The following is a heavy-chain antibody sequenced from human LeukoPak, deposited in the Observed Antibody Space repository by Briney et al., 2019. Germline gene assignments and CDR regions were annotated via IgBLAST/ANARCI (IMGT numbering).Heavy chain of an antibody. CDR3: AKAQYLLDAFDI. CDR1: GFTFSSYS. Sequence: PGGSLRLSCAASGFTFSSYSMNWVRQAPGKGLEWVSAISGSGGSTYYADSVKGRFTISRDNSKNTLYLQMNSLRAEDTAVYYCAKAQYLLDAFDIWGQGTMVTVSS. V-gene: IGHV3-23*01. CDR2: ISGSGGST. J-gene: IGHJ3*02. D-gene: IGHD2/OR15-2a*01.